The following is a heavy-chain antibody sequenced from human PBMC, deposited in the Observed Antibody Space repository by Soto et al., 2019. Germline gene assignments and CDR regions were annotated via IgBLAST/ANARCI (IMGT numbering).Heavy chain of an antibody. CDR3: ARDGVEAGLYLDN. CDR2: INQDGSEK. V-gene: IGHV3-7*01. CDR1: GFIFRSYW. Sequence: EVQLVESGGGLVQPGGSLRLSCAASGFIFRSYWMSLVRQAPGKGLECVANINQDGSEKYYVDSVRGRFIISRDNAEKSLYLQMHSLRAQDTAVYYCARDGVEAGLYLDNWGQGTLVTVST. D-gene: IGHD6-19*01. J-gene: IGHJ4*02.